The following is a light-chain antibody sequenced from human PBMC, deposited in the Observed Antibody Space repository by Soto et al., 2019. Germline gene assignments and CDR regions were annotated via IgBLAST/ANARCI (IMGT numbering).Light chain of an antibody. CDR2: GAS. CDR3: QQYGSSPQT. J-gene: IGKJ1*01. Sequence: DIVLTHSPGTLSLSPGERATLSCSAGQSVPSRYLAWYHQKPGQAPNLLIYGASSRATGIPDRFSGSGSGTDFTLTISRLEPEDFGVYYCQQYGSSPQTFGQGTKVDIK. CDR1: QSVPSRY. V-gene: IGKV3-20*01.